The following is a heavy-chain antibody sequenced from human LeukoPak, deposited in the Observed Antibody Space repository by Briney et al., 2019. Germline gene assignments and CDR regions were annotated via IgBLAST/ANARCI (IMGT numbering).Heavy chain of an antibody. J-gene: IGHJ4*02. V-gene: IGHV1-46*01. D-gene: IGHD1-26*01. CDR2: INPNDGST. Sequence: ASVKVSCKASGYTFTSYYMHWVRQAPGQGLEWMGIINPNDGSTSYAQKFQGRVTMTTDTSTSTVYIELSSLRSEDTAVYYCAWSEFSNCMGANAPFDYWGQGTLVTVSS. CDR1: GYTFTSYY. CDR3: AWSEFSNCMGANAPFDY.